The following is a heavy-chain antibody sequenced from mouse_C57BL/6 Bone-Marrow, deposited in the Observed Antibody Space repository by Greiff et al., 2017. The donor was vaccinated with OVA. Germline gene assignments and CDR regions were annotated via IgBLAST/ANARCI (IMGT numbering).Heavy chain of an antibody. CDR2: INPGSGGT. J-gene: IGHJ3*01. D-gene: IGHD2-5*01. CDR3: ARPYYSTVGFAY. Sequence: VQLQQSGAELVRPGTSVKVSCKASGYAFTNYLIEWVKQRPGQGLEWIGVINPGSGGTNYNEKFKGKATLTADKSSSTAYMQLSSLTSEDSAVYFCARPYYSTVGFAYWGQGILFSVSA. CDR1: GYAFTNYL. V-gene: IGHV1-54*01.